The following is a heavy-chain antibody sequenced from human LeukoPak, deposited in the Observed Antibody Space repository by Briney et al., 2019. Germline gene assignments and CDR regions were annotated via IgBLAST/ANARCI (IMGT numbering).Heavy chain of an antibody. Sequence: PGGSLRLSCAASGFTFSSYGMHWVRQAPGKGLEWVAFIRYDGSNKYYADSVKGRFTISRDNSKNTLYLQMNSLRAEDTAVYYCARDRVLDYDFWSGYYRPYYYYYMDVWGKGTTVTVSS. D-gene: IGHD3-3*01. V-gene: IGHV3-30*02. CDR2: IRYDGSNK. J-gene: IGHJ6*03. CDR3: ARDRVLDYDFWSGYYRPYYYYYMDV. CDR1: GFTFSSYG.